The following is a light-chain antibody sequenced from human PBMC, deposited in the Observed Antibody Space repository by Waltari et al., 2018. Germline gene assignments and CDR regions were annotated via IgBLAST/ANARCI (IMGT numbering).Light chain of an antibody. V-gene: IGKV1-16*01. CDR1: QDIDQS. CDR3: QHYNGYPLT. Sequence: DIQMTQFPSSVSASVGDSVTITCRAGQDIDQSLAWFQQKPGKAPKSLITHASSLRSGVPSRFSGSGSGTDFSLTISSLRAEDSATYYCQHYNGYPLTFGPGTKVEIK. CDR2: HAS. J-gene: IGKJ3*01.